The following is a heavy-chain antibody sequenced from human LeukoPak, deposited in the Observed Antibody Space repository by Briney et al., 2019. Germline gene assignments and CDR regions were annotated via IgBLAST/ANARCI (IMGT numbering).Heavy chain of an antibody. Sequence: SETLSLTCTVSGGSISSSSYYWGWIRQPPGKGLEWIGSIYYSGSTYYNPSLKSRVTISVDTSKNQFSLKLSSVTAADTAVYFCARGEGERYYVNYFDSWGQGTLVTVSS. V-gene: IGHV4-39*01. CDR3: ARGEGERYYVNYFDS. D-gene: IGHD1-26*01. CDR2: IYYSGST. J-gene: IGHJ4*02. CDR1: GGSISSSSYY.